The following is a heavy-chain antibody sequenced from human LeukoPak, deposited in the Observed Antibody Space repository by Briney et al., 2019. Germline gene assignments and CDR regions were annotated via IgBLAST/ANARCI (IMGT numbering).Heavy chain of an antibody. V-gene: IGHV3-30*02. CDR3: AKDRLLWFGELLPPYYFDY. CDR2: IRYDGSNK. Sequence: PGGSLRLSCAASGFTFSSYGMHWARQAPGKGLEWVAFIRYDGSNKYYADSVKGRFTISRDNSKNTLYLQMNSLRAEDTAVYYCAKDRLLWFGELLPPYYFDYWGQGTLVTVSS. J-gene: IGHJ4*02. CDR1: GFTFSSYG. D-gene: IGHD3-10*01.